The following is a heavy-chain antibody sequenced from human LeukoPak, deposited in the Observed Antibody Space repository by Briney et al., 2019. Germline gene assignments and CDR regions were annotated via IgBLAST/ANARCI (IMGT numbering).Heavy chain of an antibody. J-gene: IGHJ4*02. CDR3: AKDLENSSSWYGYYFDY. CDR2: ISWNSGSI. D-gene: IGHD6-13*01. V-gene: IGHV3-9*01. Sequence: GRSLRLSCAASGFTFDDYAMHWVRQAPGKGLEWVSGISWNSGSIGYADSVKGRFTISRDNSKNTLYLQMNSLRAEDTAVYYCAKDLENSSSWYGYYFDYWGQGTLVTVSS. CDR1: GFTFDDYA.